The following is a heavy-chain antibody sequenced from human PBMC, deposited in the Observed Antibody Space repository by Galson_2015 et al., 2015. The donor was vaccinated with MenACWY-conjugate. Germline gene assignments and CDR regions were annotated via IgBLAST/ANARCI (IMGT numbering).Heavy chain of an antibody. Sequence: SLRLSCAVSGFSVTDNCLSWVRQAPGKGLEYVSAISSSRGTTNYTDSLKGGFTISRDNSKNTLYLQMSSLRAEDTAVYYCVKTKLVLFDYWGQGTLVTVSS. CDR1: GFSVTDNC. J-gene: IGHJ4*02. D-gene: IGHD6-6*01. CDR2: ISSSRGTT. V-gene: IGHV3-64D*06. CDR3: VKTKLVLFDY.